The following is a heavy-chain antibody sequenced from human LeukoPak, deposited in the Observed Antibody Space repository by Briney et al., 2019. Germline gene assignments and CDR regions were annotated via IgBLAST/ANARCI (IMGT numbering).Heavy chain of an antibody. Sequence: AASVKVSCKASGYTFTGYYMHWVRQAPGQGLEWMGWINPNSGGTNYAQKFQGWVTMTRDTSIRTAYMELSRLRSDDTAVYYCARDGGSTSCIFDYWGQGTLVTVSS. CDR2: INPNSGGT. D-gene: IGHD2-2*01. CDR1: GYTFTGYY. CDR3: ARDGGSTSCIFDY. J-gene: IGHJ4*02. V-gene: IGHV1-2*04.